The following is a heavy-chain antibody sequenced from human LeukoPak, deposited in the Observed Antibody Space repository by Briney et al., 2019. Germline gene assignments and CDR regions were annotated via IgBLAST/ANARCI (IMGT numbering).Heavy chain of an antibody. Sequence: KPSETLSLTCTVSGYSISSGYYWGWIRQPPGKGLEWIGSIYHSGSTNYNPSLKSRVTISVDTSKNQFSLKLSSVTAADTAVYYCARGSGRWLQHRRVIFDYWGQGTLVTVSS. CDR1: GYSISSGYY. CDR2: IYHSGST. CDR3: ARGSGRWLQHRRVIFDY. V-gene: IGHV4-38-2*02. D-gene: IGHD5-24*01. J-gene: IGHJ4*02.